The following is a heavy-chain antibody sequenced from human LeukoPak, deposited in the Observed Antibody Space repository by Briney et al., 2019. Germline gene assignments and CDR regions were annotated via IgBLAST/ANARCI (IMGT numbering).Heavy chain of an antibody. J-gene: IGHJ4*02. CDR2: IWYGGSNK. D-gene: IGHD6-13*01. CDR3: ARGLRYGTVPYFDY. Sequence: GRSLRLSCAASGFTFSSYGMHWVRQAPGKGLEWVAVIWYGGSNKYYADSVKGRFTISRDNSKNTLYLQMNSLRAEDTAVYYCARGLRYGTVPYFDYWGQGTLVTVSS. CDR1: GFTFSSYG. V-gene: IGHV3-33*01.